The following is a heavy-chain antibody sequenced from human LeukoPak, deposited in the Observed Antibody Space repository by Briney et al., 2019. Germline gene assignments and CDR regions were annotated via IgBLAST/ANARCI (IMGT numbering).Heavy chain of an antibody. CDR3: ASGSYLRFDY. J-gene: IGHJ4*02. Sequence: GGSLRLSCAASGFTFSSYSMNWVRQAPGKGLEWVSSISSSSSYIYYADSVKGRSTISRDNAKNSLYLQMNSLRAEDTAVYYCASGSYLRFDYWGQGTLVTVSS. D-gene: IGHD1-26*01. V-gene: IGHV3-21*01. CDR2: ISSSSSYI. CDR1: GFTFSSYS.